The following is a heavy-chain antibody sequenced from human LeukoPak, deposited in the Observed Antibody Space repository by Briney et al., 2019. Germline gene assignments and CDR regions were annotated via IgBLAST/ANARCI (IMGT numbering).Heavy chain of an antibody. CDR3: AKNKDPLLWFGESPFDP. Sequence: GGSLRLSCAASGFTFSSYAMSWVRQAPGKGLEWVSAISGSGGSTYYADSVKGRFTISRDNSKNTLYLQMNSLRAEDTAVYYCAKNKDPLLWFGESPFDPRGQGTLVTVSS. V-gene: IGHV3-23*01. CDR2: ISGSGGST. CDR1: GFTFSSYA. J-gene: IGHJ5*02. D-gene: IGHD3-10*01.